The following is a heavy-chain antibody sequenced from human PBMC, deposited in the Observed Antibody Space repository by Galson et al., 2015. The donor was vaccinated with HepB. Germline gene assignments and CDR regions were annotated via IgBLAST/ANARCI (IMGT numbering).Heavy chain of an antibody. CDR3: ARLGFLGFFDSLPTWFDP. CDR2: IYYGGTP. CDR1: GVSISDNNFY. J-gene: IGHJ5*02. D-gene: IGHD3-3*01. Sequence: ETLSLPCTVSGVSISDNNFYWGWIRPPPGKGLECIGNIYYGGTPYYNPSPQSRVTMSVDTSKNQFSLRLTSVTAADAAVYYCARLGFLGFFDSLPTWFDPWGQGTLVTVSS. V-gene: IGHV4-39*01.